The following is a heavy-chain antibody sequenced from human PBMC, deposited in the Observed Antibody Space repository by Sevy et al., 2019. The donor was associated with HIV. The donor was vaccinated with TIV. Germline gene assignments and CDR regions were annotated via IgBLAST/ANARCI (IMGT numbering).Heavy chain of an antibody. D-gene: IGHD2-2*01. J-gene: IGHJ5*02. CDR2: IYPGDSDT. CDR1: GYSFTSYW. Sequence: GESLKISCKGSGYSFTSYWIGWVRQMPGKGLEWMGIIYPGDSDTRYSPSFQGQVTISADKSISPAYLQWGSLKASDTAMYYCARQGNYCSSTSCPGWWFDPWGQGTLVTVSS. V-gene: IGHV5-51*01. CDR3: ARQGNYCSSTSCPGWWFDP.